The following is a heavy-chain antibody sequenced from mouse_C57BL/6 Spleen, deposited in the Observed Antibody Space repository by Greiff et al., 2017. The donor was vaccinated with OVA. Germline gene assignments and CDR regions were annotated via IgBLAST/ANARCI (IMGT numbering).Heavy chain of an antibody. CDR2: IHPNSGST. CDR3: ARKDYYGSSPWFAY. J-gene: IGHJ3*01. V-gene: IGHV1-64*01. D-gene: IGHD1-1*01. Sequence: VQLQQPGAELVKPGASVKLSCKASGYTFTSYWMHWVKQRPGQGLEWIGMIHPNSGSTNYNEKFKSKATLTVDKSSSTAYMQLSSLTSEDSAVYYCARKDYYGSSPWFAYWGQGNLVTVSA. CDR1: GYTFTSYW.